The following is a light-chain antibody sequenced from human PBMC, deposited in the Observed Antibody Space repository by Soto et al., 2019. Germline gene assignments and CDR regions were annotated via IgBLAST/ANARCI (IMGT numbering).Light chain of an antibody. CDR3: ASKTTSSTVL. Sequence: QSALTQPASVSGSPGQSITISCTGTSSDVGGYNYVSWYQQHPGKAPKLMIYEVSNRPSGVSNRFSGSKSGNTASLTISGLQAEDEADYYCASKTTSSTVLFGGGTKVTVL. CDR2: EVS. CDR1: SSDVGGYNY. V-gene: IGLV2-14*01. J-gene: IGLJ2*01.